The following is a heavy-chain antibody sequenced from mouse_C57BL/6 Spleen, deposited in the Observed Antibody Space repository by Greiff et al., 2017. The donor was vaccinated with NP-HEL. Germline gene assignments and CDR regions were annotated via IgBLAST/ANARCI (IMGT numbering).Heavy chain of an antibody. CDR2: INPYNGGT. CDR1: GYTFTDYY. D-gene: IGHD2-2*01. CDR3: ARGGYGYDEDGAWFAY. Sequence: DVQLQESGPVLVKPGASVKMSCKASGYTFTDYYMNWVKQSHGKSLEWIGVINPYNGGTSYNQKFKGKATLTVDKSSSTAYMELNSLTSEDSAVYYCARGGYGYDEDGAWFAYWGQGTLVTVSA. V-gene: IGHV1-19*01. J-gene: IGHJ3*01.